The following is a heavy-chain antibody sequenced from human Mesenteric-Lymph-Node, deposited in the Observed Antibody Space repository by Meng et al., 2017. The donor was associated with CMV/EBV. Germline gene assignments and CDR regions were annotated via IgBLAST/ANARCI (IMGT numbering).Heavy chain of an antibody. V-gene: IGHV3-20*04. D-gene: IGHD6-13*01. CDR2: INWNGEST. J-gene: IGHJ6*02. CDR1: GFIFDDYG. Sequence: GGSLRLSCAASGFIFDDYGMSWVRQGPGKGLEWVSSINWNGESTGYADSVKGRFTISRDNAKNSLYLQMNSLRDEDTSLYYCARVDSSHYYGMDVWGQGTTVTVSS. CDR3: ARVDSSHYYGMDV.